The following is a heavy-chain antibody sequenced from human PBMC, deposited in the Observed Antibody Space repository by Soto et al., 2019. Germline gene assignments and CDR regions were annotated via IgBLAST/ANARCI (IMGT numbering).Heavy chain of an antibody. CDR3: VRVGWGYSFGNGLDG. V-gene: IGHV3-30-3*01. J-gene: IGHJ6*02. CDR1: GFIFRDTS. CDR2: IQHDAGNI. Sequence: QVQLVESGGGVVQPGGSLRLSCAASGFIFRDTSMHWVRQAPGKGLEWVAVIQHDAGNIYYADSVKGRFTISRDNSKNTLYLQMNDLTAEDTAVYYCVRVGWGYSFGNGLDGWGQGTTVTVSS. D-gene: IGHD5-18*01.